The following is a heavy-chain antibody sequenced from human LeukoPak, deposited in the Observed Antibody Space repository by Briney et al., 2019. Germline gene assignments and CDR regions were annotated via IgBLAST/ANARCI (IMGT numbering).Heavy chain of an antibody. CDR1: GFTFSSYS. D-gene: IGHD3-3*01. J-gene: IGHJ4*02. CDR2: ISSSSSHI. CDR3: AGYDFWSGYFDY. V-gene: IGHV3-21*01. Sequence: GGSLRLSCAASGFTFSSYSMNWVRQAPGKGLEWVSSISSSSSHIYYADSVKGRFTISRDNAKNSLYLQMNSLRAEDTAVYYCAGYDFWSGYFDYWGQGTLVTVSS.